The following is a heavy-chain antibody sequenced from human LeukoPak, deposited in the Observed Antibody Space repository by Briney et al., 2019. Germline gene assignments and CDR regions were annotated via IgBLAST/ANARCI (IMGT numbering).Heavy chain of an antibody. J-gene: IGHJ4*02. CDR3: ARALRDSSSSAYFDY. CDR1: GGSISSYY. V-gene: IGHV4-59*08. CDR2: IYYSGST. D-gene: IGHD6-6*01. Sequence: PSETLSLTCTVSGGSISSYYWSWIRQPPGKGLEWIGYIYYSGSTNYNPSLKSRVTISVDTSKNQFSLKLSSVTAADTAVYYCARALRDSSSSAYFDYWGQGTLVTVSS.